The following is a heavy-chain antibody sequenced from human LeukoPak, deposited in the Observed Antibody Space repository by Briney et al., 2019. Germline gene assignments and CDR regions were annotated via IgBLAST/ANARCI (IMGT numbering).Heavy chain of an antibody. D-gene: IGHD3-3*01. CDR2: FDPEDGET. CDR3: ASGLFWSGYYTGILSYYYYMDV. Sequence: ASVKVSCKVSGYTLTELSMHWVRQAPGKGLEWMGGFDPEDGETIYAQKFQGRVTMTEDTSTDTAYMELSSLRSGDTAVYYCASGLFWSGYYTGILSYYYYMDVWGKGTTVTVSS. CDR1: GYTLTELS. J-gene: IGHJ6*03. V-gene: IGHV1-24*01.